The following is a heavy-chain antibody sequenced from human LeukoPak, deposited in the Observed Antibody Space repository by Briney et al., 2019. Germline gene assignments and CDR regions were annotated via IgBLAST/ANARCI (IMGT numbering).Heavy chain of an antibody. Sequence: QPGRSLRLSCAASGFTFSSYAMHWVRQAPGKGLEWVAVISYDRSNKYYADSVKGRFTISRDNSKNTLYLQMNSLRAEDTAVYYCARETDTANHYYYGMDVWGQGTTVTVSS. J-gene: IGHJ6*02. CDR1: GFTFSSYA. D-gene: IGHD5-18*01. V-gene: IGHV3-30-3*01. CDR2: ISYDRSNK. CDR3: ARETDTANHYYYGMDV.